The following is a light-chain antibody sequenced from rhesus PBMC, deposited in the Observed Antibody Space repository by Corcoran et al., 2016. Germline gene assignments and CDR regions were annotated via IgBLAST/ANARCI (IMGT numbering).Light chain of an antibody. Sequence: GISSCLAWYQQKPGKAPKLLIYKASSLQSGVPSRFSGSGSGTDFTLTISSLQSEDFATYYWQQYSSRPPWTFGQGTKVEIK. V-gene: IGKV1-21*01. CDR3: QQYSSRPPWT. CDR2: KAS. CDR1: GISSC. J-gene: IGKJ1*01.